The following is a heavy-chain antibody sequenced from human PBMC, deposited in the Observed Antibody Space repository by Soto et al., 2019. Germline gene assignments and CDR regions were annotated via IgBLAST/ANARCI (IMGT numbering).Heavy chain of an antibody. V-gene: IGHV3-21*06. J-gene: IGHJ4*03. Sequence: GGSLRLSCAASGFTLRTYTMNWVRQAPGKGLEWVSSISISSSDRYYADSVRGRFTISRDNARNALYLQMNSLRADDTAVYFCVRGMNPLFGGQGTLVTVSS. CDR2: ISISSSDR. CDR3: VRGMNPLF. CDR1: GFTLRTYT.